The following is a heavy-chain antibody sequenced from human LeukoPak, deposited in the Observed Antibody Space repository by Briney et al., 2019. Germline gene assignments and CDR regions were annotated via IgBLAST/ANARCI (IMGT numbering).Heavy chain of an antibody. CDR1: GYTFTSYG. Sequence: ASVKVSCKASGYTFTSYGISWVRQAPGQGLEWMGWISAYNGNTNYAQKLQGRVTMTTDTSTSTAYMELRSLRSDDTAVYYCARDAYCSGGSCYSGYGMDVWGQGTTVTVSS. CDR3: ARDAYCSGGSCYSGYGMDV. D-gene: IGHD2-15*01. CDR2: ISAYNGNT. J-gene: IGHJ6*02. V-gene: IGHV1-18*01.